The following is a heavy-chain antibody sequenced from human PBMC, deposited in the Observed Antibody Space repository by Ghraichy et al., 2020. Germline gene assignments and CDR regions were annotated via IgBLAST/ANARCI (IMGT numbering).Heavy chain of an antibody. D-gene: IGHD3-22*01. CDR3: AREDYDSSGYLVDFDY. CDR1: GYSISSGYY. Sequence: SETLSLTCAVSGYSISSGYYWGWIRQPPGKGLEWIGSIYHSGSTYYNPSLKSRVTISVDTSKNQFSLKLSSVTAADTAVYYCAREDYDSSGYLVDFDYWGQGTLVTVSS. V-gene: IGHV4-38-2*02. J-gene: IGHJ4*02. CDR2: IYHSGST.